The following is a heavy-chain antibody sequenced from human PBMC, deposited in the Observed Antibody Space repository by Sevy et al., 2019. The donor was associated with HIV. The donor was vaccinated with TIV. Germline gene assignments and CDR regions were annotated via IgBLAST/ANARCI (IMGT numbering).Heavy chain of an antibody. V-gene: IGHV3-21*01. CDR1: GFTFSSYS. Sequence: GSLRLSCAASGFTFSSYSMNWVRQAPGKGLEWVSSISSSSSYIYYADSVKGRCTISRDNAKNSLYLQMNSLRAEDTAVYYCARDRHCSSTSCYVPDAYDYWGQGTLVTVSS. J-gene: IGHJ4*02. D-gene: IGHD2-2*01. CDR2: ISSSSSYI. CDR3: ARDRHCSSTSCYVPDAYDY.